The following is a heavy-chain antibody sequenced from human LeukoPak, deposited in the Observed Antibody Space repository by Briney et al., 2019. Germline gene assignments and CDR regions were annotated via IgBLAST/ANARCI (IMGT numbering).Heavy chain of an antibody. D-gene: IGHD3-16*01. CDR1: GFSLSSARVG. CDR2: IFSNDEK. V-gene: IGHV2-26*01. J-gene: IGHJ4*02. CDR3: ARITLGGYFDY. Sequence: ESGPTLVNPTETLTLTCTVSGFSLSSARVGVSWIRQPPGKALEWLAYIFSNDEKSYSTSLRSRLTISKDTSKSQVVLTITNMDPVDTATYYCARITLGGYFDYWGQGTLVTVSS.